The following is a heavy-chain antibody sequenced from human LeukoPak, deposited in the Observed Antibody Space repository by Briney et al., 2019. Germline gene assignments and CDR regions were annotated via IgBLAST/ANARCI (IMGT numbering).Heavy chain of an antibody. CDR1: GYTFTGYY. CDR2: INTNTGNP. D-gene: IGHD2-15*01. CDR3: ARALVVYYMDV. J-gene: IGHJ6*03. Sequence: ASVKVSCKASGYTFTGYYMHWVRQAPGQGLEWMGWINTNTGNPTYAQGFTGRFVFSSDTSVSTAYLQISSLRAEDTAVYYCARALVVYYMDVWGKGTTVTVSS. V-gene: IGHV7-4-1*02.